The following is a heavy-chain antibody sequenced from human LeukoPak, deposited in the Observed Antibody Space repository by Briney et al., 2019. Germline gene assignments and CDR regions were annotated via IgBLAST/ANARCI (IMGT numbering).Heavy chain of an antibody. Sequence: SETLSLTCTVSGYSISSGYYWGWIRQPPGKGLEWIGSIYHSGSTYYNPSLKSRVTISVDTSKNQFSLKLSSVTAADTAVYYCARGLPGGQLSRYDYWGQGTLVTVSS. V-gene: IGHV4-38-2*02. D-gene: IGHD6-13*01. CDR3: ARGLPGGQLSRYDY. J-gene: IGHJ4*02. CDR2: IYHSGST. CDR1: GYSISSGYY.